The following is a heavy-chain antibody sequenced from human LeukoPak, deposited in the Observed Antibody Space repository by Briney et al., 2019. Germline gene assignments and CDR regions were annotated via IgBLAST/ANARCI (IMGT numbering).Heavy chain of an antibody. CDR3: ARRFVVVPSLGWFDP. J-gene: IGHJ5*02. CDR2: IYYSGST. D-gene: IGHD2-2*01. V-gene: IGHV4-39*01. Sequence: PSETLSLTCTVSGGSISSNSYYWGWIRQPPGKGLKWIGSIYYSGSTYYNPSLKSRVTISVDTSKNQFSLKLSSVTAADTAVYYCARRFVVVPSLGWFDPWGQGTLVTVSS. CDR1: GGSISSNSYY.